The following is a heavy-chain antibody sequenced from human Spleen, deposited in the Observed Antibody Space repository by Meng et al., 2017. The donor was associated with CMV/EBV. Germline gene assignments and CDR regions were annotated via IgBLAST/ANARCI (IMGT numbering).Heavy chain of an antibody. D-gene: IGHD1-26*01. J-gene: IGHJ6*02. V-gene: IGHV4-34*01. CDR2: INHSGST. CDR3: AKVKWVAAHLNYYYGMDV. Sequence: ESLKISCAVYGGPFRGYYWSWIRQPPGKGLEWIGEINHSGSTNYNPSLKSRVTMSVDTSKNQFSLKLSSVTAADTAIYYCAKVKWVAAHLNYYYGMDVWAQGTAVTVSS. CDR1: GGPFRGYY.